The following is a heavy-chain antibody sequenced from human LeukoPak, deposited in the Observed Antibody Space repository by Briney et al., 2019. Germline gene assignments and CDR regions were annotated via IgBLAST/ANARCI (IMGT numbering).Heavy chain of an antibody. Sequence: PGGSLTLSCVGSGFTFSSYWMGWVRQAPGKGPEWVANIKKDGTEKHYVDSVKGRFIISRDNSKNSLYLQMNSMRAEDTAMYFCTRDESWGQGTLVTVSS. CDR2: IKKDGTEK. J-gene: IGHJ4*02. V-gene: IGHV3-7*05. CDR3: TRDES. CDR1: GFTFSSYW.